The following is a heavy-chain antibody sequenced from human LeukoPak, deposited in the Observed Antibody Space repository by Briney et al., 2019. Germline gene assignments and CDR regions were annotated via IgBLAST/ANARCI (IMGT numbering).Heavy chain of an antibody. CDR1: GFTFSSYS. Sequence: GGSLRLSCAASGFTFSSYSMKWVRQAPGKGLEWVSYISSSSSTIYYADSVKGRFTISRDNAKNSLYLQMNSLRAEDTAVYYCARGNGYNLDAFDIWGQGTMVTVSS. J-gene: IGHJ3*02. D-gene: IGHD5-24*01. CDR2: ISSSSSTI. CDR3: ARGNGYNLDAFDI. V-gene: IGHV3-48*01.